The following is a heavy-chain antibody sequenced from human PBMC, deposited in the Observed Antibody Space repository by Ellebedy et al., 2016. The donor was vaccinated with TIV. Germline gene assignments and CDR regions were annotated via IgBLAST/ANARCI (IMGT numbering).Heavy chain of an antibody. Sequence: SETLSLTXTVSGGYLRSHYWSWIRQPPGKGLEWIGYIYYSGSTNYNPSLKSRVTISVDTSKNQFSLKLSSVTAADTAVYYCALGDGDYVDYWGQGTLVTVSS. CDR3: ALGDGDYVDY. V-gene: IGHV4-59*11. CDR1: GGYLRSHY. D-gene: IGHD3-16*01. CDR2: IYYSGST. J-gene: IGHJ4*02.